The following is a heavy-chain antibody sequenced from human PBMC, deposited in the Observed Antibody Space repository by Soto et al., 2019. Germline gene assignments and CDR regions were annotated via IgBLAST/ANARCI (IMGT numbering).Heavy chain of an antibody. D-gene: IGHD3-10*01. CDR1: GFTFSSYA. CDR2: IGGSGGSR. Sequence: EVLLLDYGGGLVQPGGSLRLSCAASGFTFSSYAMSWVRQAPGKGLEWVSGIGGSGGSRYYVDSVKGRFTISRDNSKNMLYLQMNSLRVEDTAVYYCARDLEAYYYASGKWGQGTLVTVSS. CDR3: ARDLEAYYYASGK. J-gene: IGHJ4*02. V-gene: IGHV3-23*01.